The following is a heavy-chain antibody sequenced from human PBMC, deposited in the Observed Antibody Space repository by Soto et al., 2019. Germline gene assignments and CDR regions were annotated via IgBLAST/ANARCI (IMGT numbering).Heavy chain of an antibody. CDR3: ARVGRATLTGNWFDP. J-gene: IGHJ5*02. CDR1: GYTFTSYG. Sequence: QVQLVQSGAEVKEPGASVKVSCKASGYTFTSYGISWVRQAPGQGLEWMTWISAYNGNTNYAQKFQGRVTMTTDTSTSTAYMELRSLRSDDTAVYYFARVGRATLTGNWFDPWGQGTLVTVSS. CDR2: ISAYNGNT. D-gene: IGHD4-4*01. V-gene: IGHV1-18*01.